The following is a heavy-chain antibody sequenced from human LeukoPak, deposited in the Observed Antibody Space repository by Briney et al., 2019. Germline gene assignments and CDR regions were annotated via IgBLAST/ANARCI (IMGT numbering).Heavy chain of an antibody. CDR1: GFTFHDYG. D-gene: IGHD2-2*02. Sequence: PGGSLRHSCAASGFTFHDYGMSWVRQAPGKGLEWVSGINWNGGSTGDADTVRGRFTITRDNANNSMYLQMNSLRAEDTALYYCARGYACSGNCCYREDEFDYWGQGTLVTVCS. V-gene: IGHV3-20*04. CDR3: ARGYACSGNCCYREDEFDY. J-gene: IGHJ4*02. CDR2: INWNGGST.